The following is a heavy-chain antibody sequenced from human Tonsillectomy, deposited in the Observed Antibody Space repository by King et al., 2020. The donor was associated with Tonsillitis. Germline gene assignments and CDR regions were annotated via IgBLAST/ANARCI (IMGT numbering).Heavy chain of an antibody. D-gene: IGHD6-6*01. CDR2: INAGNGNT. CDR3: AQGSSSSYCYYYMDV. J-gene: IGHJ6*03. V-gene: IGHV1-3*01. Sequence: QLVQSGAEVKKPGASVKVSCKASGYTFTSYAMHWVRQAPGQRLEWMGWINAGNGNTKYSQKFQGRVTITRDKSASTAYMELSSLRSEDTAVYYCAQGSSSSYCYYYMDVGGKGTTVTVSS. CDR1: GYTFTSYA.